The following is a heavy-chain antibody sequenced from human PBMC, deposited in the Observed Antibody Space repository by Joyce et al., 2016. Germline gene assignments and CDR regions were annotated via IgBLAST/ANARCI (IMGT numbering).Heavy chain of an antibody. CDR3: ARVDSSTWKVFDY. CDR1: GFTFDKCS. D-gene: IGHD6-19*01. V-gene: IGHV3-9*01. CDR2: ISWNSNYI. J-gene: IGHJ4*02. Sequence: EGLLVEAGGDLVQPGRSLRLSCTACGFTFDKCSMHWVRQAPGKVLEWVSGISWNSNYIWYADSVKGRFTISRDNAKRSLYLQMNTLTTEDTAVYYCARVDSSTWKVFDYWGQGTLVSVSS.